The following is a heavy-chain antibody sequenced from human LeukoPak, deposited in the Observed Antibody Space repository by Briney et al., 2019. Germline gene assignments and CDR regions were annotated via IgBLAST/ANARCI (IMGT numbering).Heavy chain of an antibody. CDR1: GFTFSDYF. D-gene: IGHD6-13*01. V-gene: IGHV3-11*04. J-gene: IGHJ5*02. CDR3: AKDPRIAAAVPGWFDP. Sequence: GGSLRLSCAASGFTFSDYFMGWVRQAPGKGLEWVSYITNNGRKTYYADSMKGRFTISRDNAKNSLFLQMNSLRAEDTAVYYCAKDPRIAAAVPGWFDPWGQGTLVTVSS. CDR2: ITNNGRKT.